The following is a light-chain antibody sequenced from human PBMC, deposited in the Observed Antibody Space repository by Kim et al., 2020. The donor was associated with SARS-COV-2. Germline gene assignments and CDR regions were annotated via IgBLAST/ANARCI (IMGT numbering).Light chain of an antibody. J-gene: IGLJ2*01. Sequence: SSELTQDPGVSVALGQTVRITCQGDSLRNNYASWYQQKPGQAPLLVVYTNNNRPSGIPGLFSGSSSGSTASLTITGAQAEDEADYYCNSRDSSGHLLVFGGGTQLTVL. CDR3: NSRDSSGHLLV. V-gene: IGLV3-19*01. CDR2: TNN. CDR1: SLRNNY.